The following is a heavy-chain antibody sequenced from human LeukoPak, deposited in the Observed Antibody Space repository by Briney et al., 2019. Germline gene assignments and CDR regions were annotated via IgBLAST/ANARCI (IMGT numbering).Heavy chain of an antibody. Sequence: PGGSLRLSCAASGFAVSSTYMSWVRQAPGKGLEWVSVIYSGGRTYYADSVKGRFTISRDNAKNTLYLQMNSLRAEDTAVYYCARETLINVDAFDIWGQGTMVTVSS. V-gene: IGHV3-53*01. J-gene: IGHJ3*02. CDR2: IYSGGRT. D-gene: IGHD3-16*01. CDR3: ARETLINVDAFDI. CDR1: GFAVSSTY.